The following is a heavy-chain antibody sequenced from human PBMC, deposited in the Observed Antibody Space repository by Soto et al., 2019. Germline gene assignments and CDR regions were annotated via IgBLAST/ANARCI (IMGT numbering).Heavy chain of an antibody. D-gene: IGHD5-12*01. CDR3: ARADSGYVGYFDY. V-gene: IGHV5-51*01. Sequence: GESLKISCKGSGYSFTNYWSAWVRQMPGQGLEWMGIIYPGDSDTRYRPSFQGQVTISADKSISTAYLQWGSLKASDTAIYYCARADSGYVGYFDYWGRGTLVTVSS. CDR1: GYSFTNYW. CDR2: IYPGDSDT. J-gene: IGHJ4*02.